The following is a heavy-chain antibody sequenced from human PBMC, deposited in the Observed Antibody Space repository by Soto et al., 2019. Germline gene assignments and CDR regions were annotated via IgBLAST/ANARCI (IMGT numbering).Heavy chain of an antibody. CDR3: ARADILTGYRAYYYYGMDV. D-gene: IGHD3-9*01. CDR1: GGSISSGDYY. Sequence: SETLSLTCTVSGGSISSGDYYWSWIRQPPGKGLEWIGYIYYSGSTYYNPSLKSRVTISVDTSTNQFSLKLSSVTAADTAVYYCARADILTGYRAYYYYGMDVWGQGTTVTVSS. V-gene: IGHV4-30-4*01. CDR2: IYYSGST. J-gene: IGHJ6*02.